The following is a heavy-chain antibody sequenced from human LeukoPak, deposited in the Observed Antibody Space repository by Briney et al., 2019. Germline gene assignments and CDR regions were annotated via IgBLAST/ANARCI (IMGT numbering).Heavy chain of an antibody. CDR3: ARRFVLMVYAHPSGYEFDY. D-gene: IGHD2-8*01. CDR2: INAGNGNT. V-gene: IGHV1-3*01. J-gene: IGHJ4*02. Sequence: ASVKVSCKASGYTFTSYAMHWVRQAPGQRLEWMGWINAGNGNTKYLQKFQGRVTITRDTSASTAYMELSSLRSDDTAVYYCARRFVLMVYAHPSGYEFDYWGQGTLVTVSS. CDR1: GYTFTSYA.